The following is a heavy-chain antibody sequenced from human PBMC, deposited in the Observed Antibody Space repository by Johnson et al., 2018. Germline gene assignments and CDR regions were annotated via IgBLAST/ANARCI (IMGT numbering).Heavy chain of an antibody. V-gene: IGHV3-9*01. CDR2: ISWNGDNL. D-gene: IGHD2-15*01. Sequence: VQLVQSGGGLVQPGRSLRLSCAASGFNFDDFAMHWVRQAPGKGLEWVSGISWNGDNLGYADSVKGRFTISRNNAKNSLYLQMNSLRIEDTALYFCARGYCSGGSCYSEDAFDIWGQGTMVTVSS. J-gene: IGHJ3*02. CDR3: ARGYCSGGSCYSEDAFDI. CDR1: GFNFDDFA.